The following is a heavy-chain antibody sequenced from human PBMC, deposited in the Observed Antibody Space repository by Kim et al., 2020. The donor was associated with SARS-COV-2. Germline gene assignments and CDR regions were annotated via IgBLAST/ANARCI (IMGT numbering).Heavy chain of an antibody. Sequence: DSVKGRFSISRDNSKNTLYMQMNSLRAEDTAVYYCAKDLYDSSGSRYDYWGQGTLVTVSS. J-gene: IGHJ4*02. D-gene: IGHD3-22*01. CDR3: AKDLYDSSGSRYDY. V-gene: IGHV3-23*01.